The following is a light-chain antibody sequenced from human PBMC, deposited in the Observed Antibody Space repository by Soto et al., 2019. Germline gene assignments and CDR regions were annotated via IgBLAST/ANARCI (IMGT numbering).Light chain of an antibody. J-gene: IGLJ2*01. V-gene: IGLV1-44*01. Sequence: QSALTQPPSASGTPGQRVTISCSGSSSNIGSKTVSWYQQFPETAPKLLMYSNNQRPSGVPDRFSGSKSGTSASLAISGLQSEDEADYYCAAWDDSLNGPVFGGGTQLTVL. CDR2: SNN. CDR3: AAWDDSLNGPV. CDR1: SSNIGSKT.